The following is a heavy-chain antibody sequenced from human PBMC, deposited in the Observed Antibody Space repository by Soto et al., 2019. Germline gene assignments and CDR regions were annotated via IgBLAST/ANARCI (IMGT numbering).Heavy chain of an antibody. CDR3: VRGGXXXLFDP. D-gene: IGHD4-17*01. Sequence: PGGSLRLSCAGSGFTFGDSYLSWIRQAPGKGLEWLSYISPGSRYPAYADSVKGRFTISRDNAKRSLYLQMMSLTAEDTAIYYCVRGGXXXLFDPWGQGTMVXXSS. CDR2: ISPGSRYP. V-gene: IGHV3-11*06. CDR1: GFTFGDSY. J-gene: IGHJ5*02.